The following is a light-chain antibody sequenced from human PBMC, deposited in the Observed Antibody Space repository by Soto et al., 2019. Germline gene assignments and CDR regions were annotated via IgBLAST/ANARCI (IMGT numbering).Light chain of an antibody. CDR1: SGSIADNY. J-gene: IGLJ7*01. CDR3: QSYPGITVV. CDR2: EDN. V-gene: IGLV6-57*03. Sequence: NFMLTQPHSVSESPGKTVTISCTRSSGSIADNYVQWYQRRPGSAPTTVIFEDNQRASGVSDRFSASIDTSSNSASLTISGLQTEDEADYYCQSYPGITVVSGGGTQLTVL.